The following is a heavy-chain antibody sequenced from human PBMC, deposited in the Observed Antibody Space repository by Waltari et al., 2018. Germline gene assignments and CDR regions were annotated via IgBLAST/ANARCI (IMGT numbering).Heavy chain of an antibody. D-gene: IGHD6-19*01. J-gene: IGHJ4*02. CDR2: ISGSGRSYI. CDR1: GFPFRSSD. CDR3: TRDLYGSGGDYFDP. Sequence: DVQLVESGGGLVHPGGSLRLSCSASGFPFRSSDLDWVRRGPGGVLEWVSSISGSGRSYIFYTDSVKGRFTISRDNAKNSLFLQMNSLRAEDTAVYYCTRDLYGSGGDYFDPWGQGTLVTVSS. V-gene: IGHV3-21*01.